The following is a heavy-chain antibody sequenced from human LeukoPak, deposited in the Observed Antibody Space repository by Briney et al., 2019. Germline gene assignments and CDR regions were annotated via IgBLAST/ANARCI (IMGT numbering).Heavy chain of an antibody. Sequence: TGGSLRLSCAASGFTVSSNYMSWVRQAPGKGLECVSVIYSGGSTYYADSVQGRFTISRDNSKNTLYLQMNSLRAEDTAVYYCARDPSATEGYYYYGMDVWGQGTTVTVSS. CDR2: IYSGGST. V-gene: IGHV3-66*01. J-gene: IGHJ6*02. CDR1: GFTVSSNY. D-gene: IGHD5-12*01. CDR3: ARDPSATEGYYYYGMDV.